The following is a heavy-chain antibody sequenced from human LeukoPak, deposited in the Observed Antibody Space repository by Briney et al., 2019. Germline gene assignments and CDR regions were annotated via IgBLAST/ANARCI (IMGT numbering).Heavy chain of an antibody. CDR1: GFTFDDYA. CDR2: ISWNSGSI. CDR3: ARDPHYYYGSGTQMPVY. J-gene: IGHJ4*02. V-gene: IGHV3-9*03. Sequence: GGSLRLSSAASGFTFDDYAMHWVRQAPGKGLEWVSGISWNSGSIGYADSVKGRFTISRDNAKNSLYLQMNSLRAEDMALYYCARDPHYYYGSGTQMPVYWGQGTLVTVSS. D-gene: IGHD3-10*01.